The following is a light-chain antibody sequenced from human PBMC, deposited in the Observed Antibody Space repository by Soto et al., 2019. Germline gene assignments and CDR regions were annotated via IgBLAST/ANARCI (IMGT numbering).Light chain of an antibody. CDR1: QSVGRN. J-gene: IGKJ2*01. CDR3: QQYNNGPTYT. CDR2: GAS. Sequence: EIVLTQSPGTLSLSPGESTTLSCRASQSVGRNFLAWYQQKPGRAPRLLIHGASYRATGVPDRFSGSGSGTEFTLTISSLQSEDFAVYYCQQYNNGPTYTFGQGTKLEIK. V-gene: IGKV3D-15*01.